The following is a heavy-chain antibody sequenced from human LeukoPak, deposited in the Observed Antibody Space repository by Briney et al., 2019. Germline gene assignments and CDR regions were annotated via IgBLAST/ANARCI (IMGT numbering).Heavy chain of an antibody. D-gene: IGHD2-15*01. Sequence: PGGSLRLSCAASGFTFSSYSMNWVRQAPGKGREWVSYISSSGSTIYYADSVKGRFTISRDNAKNSLYLQMNSLRAEDTAVYYCARARGYCSGGSCYRYYYGMDVWGQGTTVTVSS. V-gene: IGHV3-48*04. CDR3: ARARGYCSGGSCYRYYYGMDV. CDR1: GFTFSSYS. J-gene: IGHJ6*02. CDR2: ISSSGSTI.